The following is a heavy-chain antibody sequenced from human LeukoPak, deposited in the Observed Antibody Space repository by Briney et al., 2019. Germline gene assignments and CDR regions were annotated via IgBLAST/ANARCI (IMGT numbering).Heavy chain of an antibody. CDR3: ANQPGYSSSWYGLDWFDP. CDR2: IYYSGST. V-gene: IGHV4-39*01. D-gene: IGHD6-13*01. Sequence: KPSQTLSLTCTVSGGSISSISYYWGWIRQPPGKGLEWIGSIYYSGSTYYNPSLKSRVTISVDTSKNQFSLKLSSVTAADTAVYYCANQPGYSSSWYGLDWFDPWGQGTLVTVSS. J-gene: IGHJ5*02. CDR1: GGSISSISYY.